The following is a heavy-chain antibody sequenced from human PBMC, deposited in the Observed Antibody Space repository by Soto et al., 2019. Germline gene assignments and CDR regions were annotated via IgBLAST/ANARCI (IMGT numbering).Heavy chain of an antibody. V-gene: IGHV1-2*02. CDR1: GYTFTGYY. Sequence: SAEVSFKASGYTFTGYYMHWVRQAPGQGLEWMGWINPNSGGTNYAQKFQGRVTMTRDTSISTAYMELSRLRSDDTAVYYCASYDFWSGPGAFDIWGQGTMVTVSS. CDR2: INPNSGGT. CDR3: ASYDFWSGPGAFDI. J-gene: IGHJ3*02. D-gene: IGHD3-3*01.